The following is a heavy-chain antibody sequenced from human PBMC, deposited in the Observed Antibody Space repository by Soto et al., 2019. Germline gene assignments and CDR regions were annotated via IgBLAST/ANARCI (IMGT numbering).Heavy chain of an antibody. CDR3: AREVGYCIITSGYGYSYSYYGMEV. CDR2: ISAYNGNT. CDR1: GYTFTSYG. D-gene: IGHD2-2*01. J-gene: IGHJ6*02. Sequence: ASVKVSCKASGYTFTSYGISWVRQAPGQGLEWMGWISAYNGNTNYAQKLQGRVTMTTDTSTSTAYMELRSLRSDDTAVYYCAREVGYCIITSGYGYSYSYYGMEVGGQGTRVT. V-gene: IGHV1-18*01.